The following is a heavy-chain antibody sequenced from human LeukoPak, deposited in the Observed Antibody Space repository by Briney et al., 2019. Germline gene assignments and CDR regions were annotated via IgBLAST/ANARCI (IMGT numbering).Heavy chain of an antibody. J-gene: IGHJ4*02. Sequence: GGSLRLSCAASGVTVSNNCMTWVRQPPGKGLEWVSVIYSGGSTYYADSVKGRFTISRDNSKNTVYLQMNSLRAEDTAVYYCVRDRPVTPLGYWGQGTLVTVSS. V-gene: IGHV3-53*01. CDR1: GVTVSNNC. D-gene: IGHD3-16*01. CDR2: IYSGGST. CDR3: VRDRPVTPLGY.